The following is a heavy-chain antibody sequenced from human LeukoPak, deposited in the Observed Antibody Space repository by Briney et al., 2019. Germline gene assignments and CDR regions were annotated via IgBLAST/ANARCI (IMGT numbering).Heavy chain of an antibody. CDR1: GGSFSGYY. CDR2: INHSGSS. D-gene: IGHD4-23*01. J-gene: IGHJ4*02. V-gene: IGHV4-34*01. Sequence: SETLSLTCAVYGGSFSGYYWTWIRQPPGKGLEWIGEINHSGSSNYNPSLKSRVTISVDTSENQFSLKLTSVTAADTAVYYCARDYGGKFDYWGQGTLVTVSS. CDR3: ARDYGGKFDY.